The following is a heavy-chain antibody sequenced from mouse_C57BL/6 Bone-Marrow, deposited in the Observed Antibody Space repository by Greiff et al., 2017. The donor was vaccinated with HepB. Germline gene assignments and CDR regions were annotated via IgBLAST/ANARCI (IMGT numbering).Heavy chain of an antibody. CDR1: GYTFTSYG. Sequence: VQLQQSGAELARPGASVKLSCKASGYTFTSYGISWVKQRTGQGLEWIGEIYPRSGNTYYNEKFKGKATLTADKSSSTAYMELRSLTSEDSAVYFCARVGLLWLRRGLAYWGQGTLVTVSA. V-gene: IGHV1-81*01. CDR3: ARVGLLWLRRGLAY. J-gene: IGHJ3*01. CDR2: IYPRSGNT. D-gene: IGHD2-2*01.